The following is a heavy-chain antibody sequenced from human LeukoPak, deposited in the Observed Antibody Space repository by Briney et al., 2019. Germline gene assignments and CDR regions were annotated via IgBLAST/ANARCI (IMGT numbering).Heavy chain of an antibody. CDR1: GVSISDYY. CDR3: ARGIPGDY. D-gene: IGHD2-21*01. V-gene: IGHV4-59*01. Sequence: PSESLSLTCKVSGVSISDYYWSWTRQPPGKGLEWIGYIYNSGSAYYSPSLKNRVTLSVDTSKNQFSVKLSSVTAADTAVYYCARGIPGDYWGQGALVTVSS. CDR2: IYNSGSA. J-gene: IGHJ4*02.